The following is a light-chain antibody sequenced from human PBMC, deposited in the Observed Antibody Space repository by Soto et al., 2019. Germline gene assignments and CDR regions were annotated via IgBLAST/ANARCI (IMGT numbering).Light chain of an antibody. J-gene: IGKJ1*01. Sequence: EIVLTQSPSTLSFSPWEGSALSFMASQSVSSYLAWYQQKPGQAPRLLIYDASNRATGIPARFSGSGSGTDFTLTISSLQPDDFATYYCQQYNSYLWTFGQGTKVDIK. CDR1: QSVSSY. V-gene: IGKV3-11*01. CDR2: DAS. CDR3: QQYNSYLWT.